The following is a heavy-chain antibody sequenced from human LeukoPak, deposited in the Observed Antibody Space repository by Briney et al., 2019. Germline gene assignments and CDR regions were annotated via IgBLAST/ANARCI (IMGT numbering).Heavy chain of an antibody. CDR3: AKDAITPGYYYDSSGYFGY. J-gene: IGHJ4*02. Sequence: GRSLRLSCAASGFTFSSYGMHWVRQAPGKGLEWVAVIWYDGSNKYYADSVKGRFTISRDNSKNTLYLQMNSLRAEDTAVYYCAKDAITPGYYYDSSGYFGYWGQGTLVTVSS. CDR2: IWYDGSNK. D-gene: IGHD3-22*01. V-gene: IGHV3-33*06. CDR1: GFTFSSYG.